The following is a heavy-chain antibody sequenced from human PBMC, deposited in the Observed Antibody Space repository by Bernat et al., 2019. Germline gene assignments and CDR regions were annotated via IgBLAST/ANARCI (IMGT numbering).Heavy chain of an antibody. J-gene: IGHJ4*02. CDR3: AASGYYSKGYFDY. D-gene: IGHD3-3*01. CDR1: GFTFSSYA. V-gene: IGHV3-23*04. CDR2: ISGSGGST. Sequence: EVQVVESGGGLVQPGGSLRLSCAASGFTFSSYAMSWVRQAPGKGLEWVSAISGSGGSTYYADSVKGRFTISRDNSKNTLYLQMNSLRAEDTAVYYCAASGYYSKGYFDYWGQGTLVTVSS.